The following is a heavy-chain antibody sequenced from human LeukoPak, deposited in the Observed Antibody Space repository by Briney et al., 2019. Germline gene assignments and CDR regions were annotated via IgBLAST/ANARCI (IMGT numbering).Heavy chain of an antibody. CDR3: AKDMSDYTNFPDV. Sequence: QTGGSLRLSCVASGFTFSNYWMIWVRQAPGKGLEWVSTISGGGGSTFYADSVKGRFTIFRVNSKNTLYLQMNSLRAEDTAIYYCAKDMSDYTNFPDVWGQGTTVTVSS. CDR1: GFTFSNYW. CDR2: ISGGGGST. V-gene: IGHV3-23*01. D-gene: IGHD4-11*01. J-gene: IGHJ6*02.